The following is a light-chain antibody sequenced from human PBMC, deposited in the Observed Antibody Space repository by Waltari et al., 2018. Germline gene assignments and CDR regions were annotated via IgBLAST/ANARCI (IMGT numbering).Light chain of an antibody. CDR1: ELTKKY. CDR3: YSTDSSANYRV. Sequence: SYELTQPPSVSVSAGQTARITCSGAELTKKYEFWYQQKSGQAPVLVIYEDSKRPSGIPERFSGSSSGTLATLTISGAQVEDEADYFCYSTDSSANYRVFGGGTKLTVL. J-gene: IGLJ3*02. CDR2: EDS. V-gene: IGLV3-10*01.